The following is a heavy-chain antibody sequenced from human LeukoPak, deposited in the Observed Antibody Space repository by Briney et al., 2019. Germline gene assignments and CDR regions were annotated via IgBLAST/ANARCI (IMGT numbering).Heavy chain of an antibody. D-gene: IGHD1-26*01. CDR1: GFTFSSYW. V-gene: IGHV4-34*01. CDR3: RGGRRGGSYCGTEGYYYYYMDV. CDR2: INHSGST. Sequence: GSLRLSCAASGFTFSSYWMSWVRQPPGKGLEWIGEINHSGSTNYNPSLKSRVTISVDTSKNQFSLTLDSVAAADAAVYYCRGGRRGGSYCGTEGYYYYYMDVWGKGTTVTVSS. J-gene: IGHJ6*03.